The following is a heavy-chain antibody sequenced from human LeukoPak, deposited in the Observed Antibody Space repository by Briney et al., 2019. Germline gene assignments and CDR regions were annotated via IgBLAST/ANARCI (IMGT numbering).Heavy chain of an antibody. D-gene: IGHD2/OR15-2a*01. Sequence: SETLSLTCTVSGGPISSYYWSWIRQPPGKGLEWIGYIYYSGSTNYNPSLKSRVTISVDTSKNQFSLKLSSVTAADTAVYYCAREHRNRDNWFDPWGQGTLVTVSS. J-gene: IGHJ5*02. CDR1: GGPISSYY. V-gene: IGHV4-59*01. CDR3: AREHRNRDNWFDP. CDR2: IYYSGST.